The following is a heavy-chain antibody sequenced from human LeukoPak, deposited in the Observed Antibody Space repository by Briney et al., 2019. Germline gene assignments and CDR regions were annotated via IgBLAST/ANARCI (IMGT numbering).Heavy chain of an antibody. J-gene: IGHJ4*02. V-gene: IGHV3-11*04. CDR2: ISSSGSSI. D-gene: IGHD1-20*01. Sequence: GGSLRLSCAASGFTFSDYYMSWIRQPPGKGLEWVSYISSSGSSIYYADSVKGRFTISRDNAKNSQYLQMNSLRAEDTAVYYCARADYNWNYFDSWGQGTLVTVSS. CDR1: GFTFSDYY. CDR3: ARADYNWNYFDS.